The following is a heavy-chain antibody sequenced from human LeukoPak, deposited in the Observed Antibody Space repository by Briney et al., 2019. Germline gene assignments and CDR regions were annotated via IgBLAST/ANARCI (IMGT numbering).Heavy chain of an antibody. CDR2: INHSGST. CDR1: GGSISSYY. Sequence: SETLSLTCTVSGGSISSYYWSWIRQPPGKGLEWIGEINHSGSTNYNPSLKSRVTISVDTSKNQFSLKLSSVTAADTAVYYCARGTYPRGNDAFDIWGQGTMVTVSS. J-gene: IGHJ3*02. CDR3: ARGTYPRGNDAFDI. V-gene: IGHV4-34*01. D-gene: IGHD5-12*01.